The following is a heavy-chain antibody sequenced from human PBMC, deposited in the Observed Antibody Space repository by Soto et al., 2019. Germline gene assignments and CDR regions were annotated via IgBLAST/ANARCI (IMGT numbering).Heavy chain of an antibody. CDR1: GYTFTSYG. Sequence: ASVKVSCKASGYTFTSYGISWVRQAPGQGLEWMGWISAYNGNTNYAQELQGRVTMTTDTSTSTAYMELRSLRSDDTAVYYCARESGAYYDILTGYYWYGMDVWGQGTTVTVSS. D-gene: IGHD3-9*01. CDR2: ISAYNGNT. J-gene: IGHJ6*02. V-gene: IGHV1-18*04. CDR3: ARESGAYYDILTGYYWYGMDV.